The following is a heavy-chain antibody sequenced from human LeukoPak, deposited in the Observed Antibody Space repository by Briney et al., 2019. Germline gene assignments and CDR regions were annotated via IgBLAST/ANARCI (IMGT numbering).Heavy chain of an antibody. V-gene: IGHV1-2*02. D-gene: IGHD2-2*01. CDR1: GYTFTGYY. CDR2: INPNSGGT. J-gene: IGHJ5*02. CDR3: ARISSSTSLDSYNWFDP. Sequence: ASVKVSCKASGYTFTGYYMHWVRQAPGQGLEWMGWINPNSGGTNYAQKFQGRVTMTRDTSISTVYMELSRLRSDDTAVYYCARISSSTSLDSYNWFDPWGQGTLVTVSS.